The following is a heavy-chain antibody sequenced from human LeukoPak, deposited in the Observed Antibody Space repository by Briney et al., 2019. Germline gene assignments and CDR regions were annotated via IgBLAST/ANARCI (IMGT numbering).Heavy chain of an antibody. V-gene: IGHV3-43*01. CDR1: GFTFDDYP. D-gene: IGHD3-9*01. CDR2: ISWNGGTT. J-gene: IGHJ4*02. Sequence: PGGSLRLSCAASGFTFDDYPMHWVRQAPGKGLEWVSLISWNGGTTLYADSVKGRFTISRDNSRNSLYLQMNSLTTEDTALYYCAKGGRYFDWFLDYWGQGTLVTVSS. CDR3: AKGGRYFDWFLDY.